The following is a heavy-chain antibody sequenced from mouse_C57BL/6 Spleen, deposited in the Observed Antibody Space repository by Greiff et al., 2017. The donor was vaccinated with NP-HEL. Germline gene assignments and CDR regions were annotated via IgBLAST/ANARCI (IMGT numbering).Heavy chain of an antibody. J-gene: IGHJ2*01. Sequence: VQLQQSGAELAKPGASVKLSCKASGYTFTSYWMHWVKQRPGQGLEWIGYINPSSGYTKYNQKFKDKATLTVDKSSSTAYMELSSLTYEDSAVYYCARDYGKDWGQGTTLTVSS. D-gene: IGHD1-1*01. V-gene: IGHV1-7*01. CDR2: INPSSGYT. CDR1: GYTFTSYW. CDR3: ARDYGKD.